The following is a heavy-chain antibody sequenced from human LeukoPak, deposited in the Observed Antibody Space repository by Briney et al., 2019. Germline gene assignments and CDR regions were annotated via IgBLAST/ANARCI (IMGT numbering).Heavy chain of an antibody. CDR2: ILYSGTT. D-gene: IGHD1-1*01. J-gene: IGHJ4*02. CDR1: GGSISPYY. CDR3: ARVGDWNDLVY. V-gene: IGHV4-59*01. Sequence: ETVSLTCTVSGGSISPYYWSWIGQTPGKGLEWIGYILYSGTTTNYNPSLKSRVTISVDTSKNQFSLKLSSVTAADTAVYYCARVGDWNDLVYWGQGTLVTVSS.